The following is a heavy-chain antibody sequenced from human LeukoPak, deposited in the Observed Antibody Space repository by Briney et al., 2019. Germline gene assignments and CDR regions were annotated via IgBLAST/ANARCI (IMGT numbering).Heavy chain of an antibody. J-gene: IGHJ5*02. CDR3: ARDIGGSYDYGDYEPYWFDP. CDR2: INPNSGGT. CDR1: GYTFTGYY. Sequence: ASVKVSCKTSGYTFTGYYMHWVRQAPGQGLEWMGWINPNSGGTNYAQKFQGRVTMTRDTSISTAYMELSRLRSDDTAVYYCARDIGGSYDYGDYEPYWFDPWGQGTLVTVSS. D-gene: IGHD4-17*01. V-gene: IGHV1-2*02.